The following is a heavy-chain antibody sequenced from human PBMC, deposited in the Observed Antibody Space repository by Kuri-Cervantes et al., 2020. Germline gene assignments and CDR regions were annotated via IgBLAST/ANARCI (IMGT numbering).Heavy chain of an antibody. CDR2: INPSGGST. D-gene: IGHD5-18*01. Sequence: ASVKVSCKASGYTSTSYYMHWVRQAPGQGLEWMGIINPSGGSTSYTQKFQGRVTMTRDTSTSTVYMELSSLRPEDTAVYYCARDPNTDMGIWGQGTLVTVSS. V-gene: IGHV1-46*01. CDR1: GYTSTSYY. CDR3: ARDPNTDMGI. J-gene: IGHJ4*02.